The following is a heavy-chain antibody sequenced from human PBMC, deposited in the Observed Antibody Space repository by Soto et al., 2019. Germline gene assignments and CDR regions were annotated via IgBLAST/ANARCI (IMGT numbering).Heavy chain of an antibody. V-gene: IGHV3-23*01. Sequence: GGSLRLSCAASGFTFSSYAMSWVRQAPGKGLEWVSAISGSGGSTYYADSVKGRFTISRDNSKNTLYLQMNSLRAEDTAVYYREKDHYYDSSGYYPLGDAFDIWGKGTMVTVSS. D-gene: IGHD3-22*01. J-gene: IGHJ3*02. CDR2: ISGSGGST. CDR1: GFTFSSYA. CDR3: EKDHYYDSSGYYPLGDAFDI.